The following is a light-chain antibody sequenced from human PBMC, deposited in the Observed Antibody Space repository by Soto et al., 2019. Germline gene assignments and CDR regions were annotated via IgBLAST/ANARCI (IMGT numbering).Light chain of an antibody. V-gene: IGKV1-39*01. J-gene: IGKJ5*01. CDR2: AAS. CDR3: QQSYSTPLG. CDR1: QSISSY. Sequence: DLQMTQSPSSLSASVGDRVTITCRASQSISSYLNWYQQKPGKAPKLLIYAASSLQSGVPSRFSGSGSGTEFTLTISSLQPEDFATYYCQQSYSTPLGFGQGTRLEIK.